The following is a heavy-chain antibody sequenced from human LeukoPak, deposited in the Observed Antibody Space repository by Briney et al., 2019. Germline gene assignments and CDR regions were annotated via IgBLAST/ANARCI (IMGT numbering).Heavy chain of an antibody. J-gene: IGHJ3*01. CDR1: GFPFSTFW. V-gene: IGHV3-7*01. CDR3: ARDGASTISHAFDV. D-gene: IGHD3-3*02. CDR2: IIQDGSER. Sequence: GGSLRLSCAASGFPFSTFWMTWVRQAPGKGLEWVANIIQDGSERYYVGSVKGRFTISRDNAKNSLYLQMNSLRAEDTAVYYCARDGASTISHAFDVWGQGTMDTVSS.